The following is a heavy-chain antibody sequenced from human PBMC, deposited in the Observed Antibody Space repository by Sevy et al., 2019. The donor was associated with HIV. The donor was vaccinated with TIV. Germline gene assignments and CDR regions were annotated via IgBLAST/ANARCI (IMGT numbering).Heavy chain of an antibody. CDR1: GLTFTYAW. D-gene: IGHD2-8*01. CDR3: ATDPIIVLMVTDGMDV. CDR2: IKSKVDGGTT. V-gene: IGHV3-15*01. Sequence: GGSLRLSCAVSGLTFTYAWMSWVRQAPGKGLEWVGSIKSKVDGGTTDYGAPVKGRLTISRNDSKNTLYLQMNSLKTEDTAVYYCATDPIIVLMVTDGMDVWGQGTTVTVSS. J-gene: IGHJ6*02.